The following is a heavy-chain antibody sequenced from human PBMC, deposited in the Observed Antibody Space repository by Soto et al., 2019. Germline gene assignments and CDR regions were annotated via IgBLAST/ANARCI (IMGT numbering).Heavy chain of an antibody. V-gene: IGHV4-61*01. D-gene: IGHD2-15*01. J-gene: IGHJ3*02. Sequence: SSETLSLTCTISGGSVTSDSSFWSWIRQPPGKGLEWIGYVYYSGNTNYNPSLKSRVTLSVDTSKNQFSLRLSSVTAADTAVYYCARDTDVEAAMEDAFDIWGQGIQVTVSS. CDR1: GGSVTSDSSF. CDR2: VYYSGNT. CDR3: ARDTDVEAAMEDAFDI.